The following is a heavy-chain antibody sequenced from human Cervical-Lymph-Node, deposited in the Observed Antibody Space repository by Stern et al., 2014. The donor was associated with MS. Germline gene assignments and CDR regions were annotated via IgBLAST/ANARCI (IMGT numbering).Heavy chain of an antibody. J-gene: IGHJ3*02. Sequence: QVHLVQSGAEVKKPGASVKVSCRASGFTFTSYGISWVRQPPGQGLEGMGWIGAYNGNTNNAQKLQGRVTMTTDTSTSTAYMELRSLRSDDTAVYYCARGLLGSENAFDIWGQGTMVTVSS. CDR2: IGAYNGNT. CDR3: ARGLLGSENAFDI. V-gene: IGHV1-18*01. CDR1: GFTFTSYG. D-gene: IGHD2-15*01.